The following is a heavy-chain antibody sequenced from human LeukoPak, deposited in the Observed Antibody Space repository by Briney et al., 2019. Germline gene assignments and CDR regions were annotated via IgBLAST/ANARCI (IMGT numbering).Heavy chain of an antibody. J-gene: IGHJ4*02. V-gene: IGHV4-59*08. D-gene: IGHD3-22*01. CDR3: ARQCYYDSRTFDY. Sequence: SETLSLTCTVSGGSLSSYYWSWIRQPPGKGLEWIGYIYYSGSTNYNPSLKSRVTISVDKSKNQFSLNLSSATAADTAVYYCARQCYYDSRTFDYWGQGTLVTVSS. CDR1: GGSLSSYY. CDR2: IYYSGST.